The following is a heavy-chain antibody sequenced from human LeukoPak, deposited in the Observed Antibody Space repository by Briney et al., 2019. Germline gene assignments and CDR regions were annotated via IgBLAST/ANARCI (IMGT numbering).Heavy chain of an antibody. Sequence: SETLSLTCTVSGGSISSSSYYWGWIRQPPGKGLEWIGSIYYSGSTYYNPSLKSRVTISVDTSKNQFSLKLSSVTAADTAVYYCASQRGWGDYYYYGMDVWGQGTTVTVSS. V-gene: IGHV4-39*01. J-gene: IGHJ6*02. CDR3: ASQRGWGDYYYYGMDV. D-gene: IGHD3-16*01. CDR1: GGSISSSSYY. CDR2: IYYSGST.